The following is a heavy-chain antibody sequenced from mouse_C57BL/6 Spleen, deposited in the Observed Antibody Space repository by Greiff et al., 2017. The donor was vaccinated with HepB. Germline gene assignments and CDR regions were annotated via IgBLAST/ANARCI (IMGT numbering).Heavy chain of an antibody. Sequence: QVQLKQPGAELVKPGASVKVSCKASGYTFTSYWMHWVKQRPGQGLEWIGRIHPSDSDTNYNQKFKGKATLTVDKSSSTAYMQLSSLTSEDSAVYYCAIERGYGYPFAYWGQGTLVTVSA. CDR3: AIERGYGYPFAY. D-gene: IGHD2-2*01. CDR2: IHPSDSDT. CDR1: GYTFTSYW. V-gene: IGHV1-74*01. J-gene: IGHJ3*01.